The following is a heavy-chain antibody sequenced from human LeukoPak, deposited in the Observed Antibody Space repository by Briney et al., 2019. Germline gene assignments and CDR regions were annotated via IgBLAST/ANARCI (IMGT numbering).Heavy chain of an antibody. Sequence: SETLSLTCAVYGGSFSGYYWSWIRQPPGKGLEWIGEINHVGSTNYNPSLKSRVTISVDTSKNQFSLKLSSVTAADTAVYYCARVSRYSASWYYFDYWGQGTLVTVSS. V-gene: IGHV4-34*01. CDR2: INHVGST. CDR3: ARVSRYSASWYYFDY. CDR1: GGSFSGYY. D-gene: IGHD6-13*01. J-gene: IGHJ4*02.